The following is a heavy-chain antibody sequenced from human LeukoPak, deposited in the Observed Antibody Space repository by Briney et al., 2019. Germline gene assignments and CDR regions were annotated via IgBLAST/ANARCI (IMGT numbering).Heavy chain of an antibody. CDR3: ANYDYVWGSYRRHYFDY. V-gene: IGHV3-23*01. CDR2: ISGSGGST. Sequence: GGSLRLSCAASGFTFSSYAMSWVRQAPGKGLEWVSAISGSGGSTYCADSVKGRFTISRDNSKNTLYLQMNSLRAEDTAVYYCANYDYVWGSYRRHYFDYWGQGTLVTVSS. J-gene: IGHJ4*02. D-gene: IGHD3-16*01. CDR1: GFTFSSYA.